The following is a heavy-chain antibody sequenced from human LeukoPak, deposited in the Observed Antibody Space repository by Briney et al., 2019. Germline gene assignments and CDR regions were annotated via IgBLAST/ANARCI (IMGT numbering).Heavy chain of an antibody. CDR1: GGSISSGGYY. V-gene: IGHV4-31*03. CDR3: ASLNVSHYDILTSPLGPFDY. CDR2: IYYSGST. J-gene: IGHJ4*02. Sequence: PSQTLSLTCTVSGGSISSGGYYWSWIRQHPGKGLEWIGYIYYSGSTYYNPSLKSRVTISVDTSKNQFSLKLSSVTAADTAVYYCASLNVSHYDILTSPLGPFDYWGQGTLVTVSS. D-gene: IGHD3-9*01.